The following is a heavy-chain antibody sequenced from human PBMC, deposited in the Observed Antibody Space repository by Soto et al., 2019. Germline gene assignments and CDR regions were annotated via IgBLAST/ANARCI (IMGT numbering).Heavy chain of an antibody. CDR3: ARVRVGVPAAP. J-gene: IGHJ5*02. D-gene: IGHD2-2*01. CDR2: IYYSGSV. CDR1: GGSMSRYH. Sequence: PSETLSLTCTVSGGSMSRYHWNWIRQPPGKGLEWIGDIYYSGSVNYNPSLKSRVTISVDTSKNQFSLKLSSVTAADTAVYYCARVRVGVPAAPWGQGTLVTVSS. V-gene: IGHV4-59*12.